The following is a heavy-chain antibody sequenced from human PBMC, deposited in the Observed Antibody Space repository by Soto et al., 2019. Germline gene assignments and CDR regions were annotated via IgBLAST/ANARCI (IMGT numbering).Heavy chain of an antibody. CDR1: GGTFSRYA. D-gene: IGHD5-12*01. V-gene: IGHV1-69*13. J-gene: IGHJ4*02. CDR2: IIPIFGTA. Sequence: SVKVSCKSSGGTFSRYAISWVRQAPGQGLEWMGGIIPIFGTANYAQKFQGRVTITADESTSTAYMELRSLRSEDTAVYYCAAGDGYNGIDYWGQGTLVTVSS. CDR3: AAGDGYNGIDY.